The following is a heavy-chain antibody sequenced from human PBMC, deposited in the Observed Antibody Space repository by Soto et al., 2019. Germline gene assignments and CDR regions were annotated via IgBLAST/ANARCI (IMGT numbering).Heavy chain of an antibody. CDR3: ARVDGGYCSSTSCPDAFDI. CDR2: ISSSSSYI. Sequence: GGSLRLSCAASGFTFSSYSMNWVRQAPGKGLEWVSSISSSSSYIYYADSVTSRFTISRDNAKNSLYLQRNSLRAEDTAVYYCARVDGGYCSSTSCPDAFDIWGQGTMVSVAS. D-gene: IGHD2-2*01. V-gene: IGHV3-21*01. J-gene: IGHJ3*02. CDR1: GFTFSSYS.